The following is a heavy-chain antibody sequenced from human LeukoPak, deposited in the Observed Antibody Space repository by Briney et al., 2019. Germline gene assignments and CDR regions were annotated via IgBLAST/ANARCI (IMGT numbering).Heavy chain of an antibody. J-gene: IGHJ4*02. Sequence: GGSLRLSCAASGFTFNNYAMNWVRQAPGKGLEWVSAISGTSSYVHYADSVKGRFTISGDNAKSSLYLQMNTLRAEDTAVYYCARDQGTMVRGVPADYWGQGTLVTVSS. D-gene: IGHD3-10*01. CDR1: GFTFNNYA. CDR3: ARDQGTMVRGVPADY. CDR2: ISGTSSYV. V-gene: IGHV3-21*06.